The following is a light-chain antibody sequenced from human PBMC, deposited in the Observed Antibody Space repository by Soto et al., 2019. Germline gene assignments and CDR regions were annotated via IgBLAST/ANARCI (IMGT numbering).Light chain of an antibody. V-gene: IGLV1-47*01. CDR3: AAWDDSLRGWV. Sequence: QSVLTQPPSASGTPGQRVTISCSGSSFNIGRNPVNWYQQFPGTAPKLLIYRDSQRPSGVPDRFSGSKSGTSASLAISGLRSEDEADYYCAAWDDSLRGWVFGGGTKLTVL. CDR1: SFNIGRNP. J-gene: IGLJ3*02. CDR2: RDS.